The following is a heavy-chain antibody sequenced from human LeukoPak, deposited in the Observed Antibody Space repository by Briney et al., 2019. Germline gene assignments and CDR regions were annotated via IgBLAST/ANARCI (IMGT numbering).Heavy chain of an antibody. CDR1: GFTFSSYA. CDR2: ISYDGSNK. D-gene: IGHD3-10*01. Sequence: GGSLRLSCAASGFTFSSYAMHWVRQAPGKGLEWVAVISYDGSNKYYADSVKGRFTISRDNSKNTLYLQMNSLRAEDTAVYYCARQAPGSTYYYYYYGMDVWGQGTTVTVSS. J-gene: IGHJ6*02. V-gene: IGHV3-30-3*01. CDR3: ARQAPGSTYYYYYYGMDV.